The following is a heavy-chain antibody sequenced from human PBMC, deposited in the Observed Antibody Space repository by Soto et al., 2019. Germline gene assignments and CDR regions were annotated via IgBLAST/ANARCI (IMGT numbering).Heavy chain of an antibody. D-gene: IGHD3-10*01. CDR1: GFTFSSYG. CDR2: IWYDGSNK. V-gene: IGHV3-33*01. J-gene: IGHJ1*01. Sequence: GGSLRLSCAASGFTFSSYGMHWVRQAPGKGLEWVAVIWYDGSNKYYADSVKGRFTISADKSVSTAYLQWTSLKASDTAMYYCARQELSQGVEHWGRGTLVTVSS. CDR3: ARQELSQGVEH.